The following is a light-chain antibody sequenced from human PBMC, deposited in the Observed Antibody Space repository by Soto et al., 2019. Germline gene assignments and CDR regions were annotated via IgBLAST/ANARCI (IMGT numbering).Light chain of an antibody. CDR2: GAS. J-gene: IGKJ1*01. CDR1: QSVPSNY. V-gene: IGKV3-20*01. Sequence: EIVLTQSPGTLSLSPGERATLSCRASQSVPSNYLAWYQQKPGQAPRPLIYGASFRATGIPDRFSGSGSGTDFTLTISRLEPEDFAVYYCQQYGSSGTFGQGTKVDI. CDR3: QQYGSSGT.